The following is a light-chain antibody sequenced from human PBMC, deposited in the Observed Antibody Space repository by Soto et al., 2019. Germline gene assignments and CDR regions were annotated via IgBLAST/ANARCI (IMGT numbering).Light chain of an antibody. CDR2: DAS. J-gene: IGKJ1*01. V-gene: IGKV1-5*01. Sequence: DIPMTQSPSTLSASVGDRVTITCRASQSITTWLAWYQLKPGKAPKLLMYDASSLESGVPSRFSGSESGTEFTLTIASLQPDDFAAYYCQQYNSYPWTFGQGTKVEIK. CDR3: QQYNSYPWT. CDR1: QSITTW.